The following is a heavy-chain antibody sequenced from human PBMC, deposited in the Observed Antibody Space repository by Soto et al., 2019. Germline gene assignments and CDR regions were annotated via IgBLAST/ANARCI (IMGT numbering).Heavy chain of an antibody. J-gene: IGHJ4*02. CDR3: AKDTFMGGLDH. Sequence: QVQLVESGGGVVQSGRSLRLSCAASGFTFSSYGMHWVRQAPGMGLEWVAVISYDGSEKYYADSVKGRFTISRDSSKNTLYLQMNSLRPEDAAVYYCAKDTFMGGLDHWGQGTLVTVSS. CDR2: ISYDGSEK. V-gene: IGHV3-30*18. CDR1: GFTFSSYG. D-gene: IGHD1-26*01.